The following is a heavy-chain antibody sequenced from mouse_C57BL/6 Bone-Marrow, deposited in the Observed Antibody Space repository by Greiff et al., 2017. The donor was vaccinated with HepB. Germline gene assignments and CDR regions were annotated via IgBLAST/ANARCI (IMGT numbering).Heavy chain of an antibody. Sequence: VQLQQPGAELVKPGASVKMSCKASGYTFTSYWITWVKQRPGQGLEWIGDIYPGSGSTNYNEKFKSKATLTVDTSSSTAYMQLSSLTSEDAAVYYCAREGDCGSSSYAMDYWGQGTSVTVSS. CDR3: AREGDCGSSSYAMDY. CDR1: GYTFTSYW. J-gene: IGHJ4*01. D-gene: IGHD1-1*01. V-gene: IGHV1-55*01. CDR2: IYPGSGST.